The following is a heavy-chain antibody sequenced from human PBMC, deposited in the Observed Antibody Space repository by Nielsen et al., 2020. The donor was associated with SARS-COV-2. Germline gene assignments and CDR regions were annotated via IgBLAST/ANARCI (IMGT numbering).Heavy chain of an antibody. V-gene: IGHV3-48*02. CDR3: ARASAIFGVVTNFDY. D-gene: IGHD3-3*01. J-gene: IGHJ4*02. Sequence: GESLKISCAASGFTFSSYSMNWVRQAPGKGLEWVSYISSSSSTIYYADSVKGRFTISRDNAKNSLYLQMNSLRDEDTAVYYCARASAIFGVVTNFDYWGQGTLVTVSS. CDR1: GFTFSSYS. CDR2: ISSSSSTI.